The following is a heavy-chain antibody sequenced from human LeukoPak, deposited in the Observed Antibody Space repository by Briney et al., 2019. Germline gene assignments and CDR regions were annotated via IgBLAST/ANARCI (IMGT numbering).Heavy chain of an antibody. CDR3: ARGGPLRITMIV. Sequence: ASVKVSCKASGYTFTGYYMHWVRQAPGQGLEWMGWINPNSGGTKYAQRFQGRVTMTRDTSISTAYMELSRLRSDDTAVYYCARGGPLRITMIVWGQGTLVTVSS. CDR1: GYTFTGYY. J-gene: IGHJ4*02. CDR2: INPNSGGT. V-gene: IGHV1-2*02. D-gene: IGHD3-22*01.